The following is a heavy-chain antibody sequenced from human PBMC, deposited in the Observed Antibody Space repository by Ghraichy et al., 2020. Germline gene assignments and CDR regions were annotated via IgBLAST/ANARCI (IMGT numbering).Heavy chain of an antibody. D-gene: IGHD6-19*01. CDR1: GFTFSTYW. Sequence: GESLNISCAASGFTFSTYWMHWVRQAPGKGLVWVSRVNSDGSTINYADSVKGRFTISRDNAKNTLYLQVNSLRDEDTAVYYCARGALAGRTMGYFDLWGRGTLVTVSS. V-gene: IGHV3-74*01. CDR3: ARGALAGRTMGYFDL. CDR2: VNSDGSTI. J-gene: IGHJ2*01.